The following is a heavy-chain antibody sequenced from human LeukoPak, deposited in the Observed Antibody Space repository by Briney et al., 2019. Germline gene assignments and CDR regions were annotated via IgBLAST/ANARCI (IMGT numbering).Heavy chain of an antibody. CDR1: GGSFSSSGYY. CDR3: ARPGIVATGAFDC. J-gene: IGHJ4*02. D-gene: IGHD6-13*01. Sequence: SETLSLTCTVSGGSFSSSGYYWGGIRQPPGKGREWIGSIYYSGGTYYNPSLKSRVSISVNTSKNQFSLNLNSVTAADTAVYFCARPGIVATGAFDCWGQGTLVTVSS. V-gene: IGHV4-39*01. CDR2: IYYSGGT.